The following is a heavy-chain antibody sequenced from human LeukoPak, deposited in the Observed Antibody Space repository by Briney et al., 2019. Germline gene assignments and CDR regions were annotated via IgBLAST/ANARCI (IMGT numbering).Heavy chain of an antibody. CDR1: GGSISSYY. J-gene: IGHJ6*04. D-gene: IGHD4-17*01. V-gene: IGHV4-59*12. Sequence: PSETLSLTCTVSGGSISSYYWSWIRQPPGKGLEWIGYIYYSGSTNYNPSLKSRVTISVDTSKNQFSLKLSSVTAADTAVYYCARGPVTTVTTASMDVWGKGTTVTVSS. CDR2: IYYSGST. CDR3: ARGPVTTVTTASMDV.